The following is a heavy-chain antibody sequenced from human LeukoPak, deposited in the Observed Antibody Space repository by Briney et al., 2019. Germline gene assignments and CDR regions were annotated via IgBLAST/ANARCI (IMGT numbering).Heavy chain of an antibody. Sequence: ASVKVSCKASGYTFTGYYMHWVRQAPGQGLEWMGGIIPIFGTANYAQKFQGRVTITADESTSTAYMELSSLRSEDTAVYYCASRECSGGSCYSGKFDYWGQGTLVTVSS. CDR3: ASRECSGGSCYSGKFDY. J-gene: IGHJ4*02. V-gene: IGHV1-69*13. CDR2: IIPIFGTA. CDR1: GYTFTGYY. D-gene: IGHD2-15*01.